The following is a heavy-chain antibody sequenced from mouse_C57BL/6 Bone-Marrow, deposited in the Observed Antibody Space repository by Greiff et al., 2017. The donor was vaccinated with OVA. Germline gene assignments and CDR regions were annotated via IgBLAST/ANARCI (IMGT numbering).Heavy chain of an antibody. V-gene: IGHV1-64*01. D-gene: IGHD2-3*01. J-gene: IGHJ1*03. CDR2: IHPNSGST. Sequence: QVQLQQPGAELVKPGASVKLSCKASGYTFTSYWMHWVKQRPGQGLEWIGMIHPNSGSTNYNEKFKSKATLTVDKSSSTAYMQLSSLTSEDSAVYYCARDVFYWYFDVWGTGTTVTVSS. CDR3: ARDVFYWYFDV. CDR1: GYTFTSYW.